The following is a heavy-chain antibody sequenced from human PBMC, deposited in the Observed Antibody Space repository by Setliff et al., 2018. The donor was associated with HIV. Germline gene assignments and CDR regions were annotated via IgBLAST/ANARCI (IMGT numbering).Heavy chain of an antibody. J-gene: IGHJ4*02. D-gene: IGHD5-18*01. CDR1: GYSFTGHF. CDR2: IDPNSTDT. V-gene: IGHV1-2*02. CDR3: ARQVGSQYSYWAYYFDS. Sequence: GASVKVSCKTSGYSFTGHFLHWVRQAPGHGLEWMGWIDPNSTDTNYALKFQGRVTFTTDTSVSTSYMELERLSADDTAIYYCARQVGSQYSYWAYYFDSWGQGALVTVSS.